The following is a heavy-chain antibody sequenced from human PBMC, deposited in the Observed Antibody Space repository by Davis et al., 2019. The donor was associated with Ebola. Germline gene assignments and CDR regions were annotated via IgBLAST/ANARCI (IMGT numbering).Heavy chain of an antibody. CDR1: GGSFSGYY. CDR3: ARAPPSFYYDSSGYYTLSRYFDL. J-gene: IGHJ2*01. Sequence: MPSETLSLTCAVYGGSFSGYYWSWIRQPPGKGLEWIGEINHIGSTNYNPSLKSRVTISVDTSKNQFSLKLSSVTAADTAVYYCARAPPSFYYDSSGYYTLSRYFDLWGRGTLVTVSS. CDR2: INHIGST. V-gene: IGHV4-34*01. D-gene: IGHD3-22*01.